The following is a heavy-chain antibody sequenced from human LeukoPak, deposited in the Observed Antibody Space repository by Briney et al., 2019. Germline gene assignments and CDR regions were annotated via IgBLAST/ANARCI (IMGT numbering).Heavy chain of an antibody. V-gene: IGHV3-11*01. CDR2: ISISGTTT. D-gene: IGHD6-13*01. CDR1: GFTFSDYY. Sequence: PGGSLRLSCAASGFTFSDYYMTWIRQTPGKGLEWVSYISISGTTTFYVDSVKGRFTISRDNTKNSLYLQMNSLKTEDTAVYYCTRRSSAAGRQYFDYWGQGTLVTVSS. CDR3: TRRSSAAGRQYFDY. J-gene: IGHJ4*02.